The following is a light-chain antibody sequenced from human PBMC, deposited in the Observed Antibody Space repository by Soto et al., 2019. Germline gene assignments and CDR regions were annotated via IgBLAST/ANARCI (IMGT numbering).Light chain of an antibody. CDR2: EVR. CDR1: SSDVGGYNF. CDR3: TSYTSTSTLV. Sequence: QSVLTQPASVSGSPGQSITISCTGTSSDVGGYNFVSWYQQHPGKAPKLMIYEVRSRPSGVSNRFSGSKSGDTASLTISGLQAEDEADYYCTSYTSTSTLVFGTGTTVTVL. V-gene: IGLV2-14*01. J-gene: IGLJ1*01.